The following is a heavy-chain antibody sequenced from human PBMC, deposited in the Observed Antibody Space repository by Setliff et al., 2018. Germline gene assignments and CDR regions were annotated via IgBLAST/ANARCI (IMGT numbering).Heavy chain of an antibody. CDR3: ASGLNWLSSTEFDY. J-gene: IGHJ4*02. CDR2: IYYSGST. CDR1: GYSISSGYY. V-gene: IGHV4-38-2*01. D-gene: IGHD1-20*01. Sequence: SETLSLTCAVSGYSISSGYYWGWIRQPPGKGLEWIGSIYYSGSTYYNPSLKSRVTISLDTSKNQFSLKLTSVTAADTAVYYCASGLNWLSSTEFDYGGQGTLVTVSS.